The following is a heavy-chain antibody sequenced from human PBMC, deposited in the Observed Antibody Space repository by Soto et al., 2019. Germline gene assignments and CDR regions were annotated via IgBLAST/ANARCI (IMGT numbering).Heavy chain of an antibody. CDR3: ARDLGGAGSY. CDR1: GFTFSNYW. D-gene: IGHD1-26*01. V-gene: IGHV3-74*01. J-gene: IGHJ4*02. CDR2: LNRDGSRT. Sequence: AQLVESGGGLVQPGGSLRLSCAASGFTFSNYWMHWVRQVPGQGPVWVSRLNRDGSRTDYADSVRGRFTIFGDNARNTLYLQMNSLRAEDTAMYYCARDLGGAGSYWGQGTLVTVSS.